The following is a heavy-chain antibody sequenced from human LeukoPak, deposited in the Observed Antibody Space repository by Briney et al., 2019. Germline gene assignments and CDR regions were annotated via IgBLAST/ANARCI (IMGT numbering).Heavy chain of an antibody. V-gene: IGHV1-8*02. CDR1: GYIFIDYE. CDR2: MNPKSGDT. CDR3: ARGRYMDV. J-gene: IGHJ6*03. Sequence: GASVKVSCKTSGYIFIDYEISWVRQAPGQGLEWMGWMNPKSGDTGYEQKFQGRIAITRDSSISTVYMELSSLRSEDTAVYYCARGRYMDVWGKGTTVTVS.